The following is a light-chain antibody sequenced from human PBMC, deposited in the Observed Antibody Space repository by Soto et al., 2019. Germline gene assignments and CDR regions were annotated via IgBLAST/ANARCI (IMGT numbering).Light chain of an antibody. CDR2: QAS. CDR3: QQYKSYSRT. Sequence: DIQMNQSPSTLSASVGDRVTITCRASQSLSCWLAWYQQKPGKAPKLLISQASSLEYGVPSRFSGSGSDTEFTLNISSLQPDDFATYYCQQYKSYSRTFGQGTKVEIK. CDR1: QSLSCW. V-gene: IGKV1-5*03. J-gene: IGKJ1*01.